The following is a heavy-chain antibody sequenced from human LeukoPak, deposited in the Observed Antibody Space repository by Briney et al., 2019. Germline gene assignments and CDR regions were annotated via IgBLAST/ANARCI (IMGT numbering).Heavy chain of an antibody. D-gene: IGHD3-3*01. CDR2: ISGSGADT. CDR3: AKGPRSTRTISPHYFDF. Sequence: PGGSLRLSCAASRFTFSSYAMSWVRQAPGKGLEWVSGISGSGADTYSADSVKGRFTISRDNSKDTLFLQMNSLRAEDTAVYYCAKGPRSTRTISPHYFDFWGQGTLVTVSS. V-gene: IGHV3-23*01. J-gene: IGHJ4*02. CDR1: RFTFSSYA.